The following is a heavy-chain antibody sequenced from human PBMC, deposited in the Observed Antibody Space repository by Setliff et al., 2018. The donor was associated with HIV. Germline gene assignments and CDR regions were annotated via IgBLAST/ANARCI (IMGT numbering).Heavy chain of an antibody. Sequence: GGSLRLSCAASGFTFSGSAMHWVRQASGKGLEWVGRIRSKANSYATAYAVSVKGRFTIFRDDSKNMAYLQMNRLKTEDTAVYYCAGWKGDYYDSSGTNGYWGQGTLVTVSS. CDR2: IRSKANSYAT. J-gene: IGHJ4*02. D-gene: IGHD3-22*01. V-gene: IGHV3-73*01. CDR1: GFTFSGSA. CDR3: AGWKGDYYDSSGTNGY.